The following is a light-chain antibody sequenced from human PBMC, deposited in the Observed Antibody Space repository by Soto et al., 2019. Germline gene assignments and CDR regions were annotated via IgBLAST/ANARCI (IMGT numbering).Light chain of an antibody. CDR1: QIVTSSY. CDR3: QQYGRSPA. CDR2: GAS. Sequence: EIVLTQSPGTLSLSPGERATLSCRASQIVTSSYLAWYQQKPGQAPRLLIYGASSRATVIPDRFSGSGSGTYFTLTISRLEPEDFAVYYCQQYGRSPAFGGGTKVEIK. V-gene: IGKV3-20*01. J-gene: IGKJ4*01.